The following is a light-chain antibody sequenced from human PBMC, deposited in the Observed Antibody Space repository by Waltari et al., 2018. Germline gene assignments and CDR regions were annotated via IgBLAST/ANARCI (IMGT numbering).Light chain of an antibody. CDR2: ANY. J-gene: IGLJ3*02. CDR1: SPNIGINT. V-gene: IGLV1-44*01. Sequence: QSVLTQPPLASGTPGQRVTISCSGNSPNIGINTVTWYQQHPGTAPKLLIYANYHRPSGVPDRFSASKSDTSASLAISGLQSEDEADYFCATWDDSLNGRVFGGGTKLAVL. CDR3: ATWDDSLNGRV.